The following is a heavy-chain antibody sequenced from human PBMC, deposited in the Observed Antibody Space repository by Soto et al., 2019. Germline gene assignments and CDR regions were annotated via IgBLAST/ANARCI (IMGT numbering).Heavy chain of an antibody. D-gene: IGHD1-7*01. CDR1: GGSISSGGYY. J-gene: IGHJ5*02. Sequence: QVQLQESGPGLVKPSQTLSLTCTVSGGSISSGGYYWSWIRQHPGKGLEWIGYIYYSGSTYYNPSLKSRFTISVDTSKNQFSLKLSSVTAADTAVYYCARDRRVTGTTSWFDPWGQGTLVTVSS. CDR2: IYYSGST. V-gene: IGHV4-31*03. CDR3: ARDRRVTGTTSWFDP.